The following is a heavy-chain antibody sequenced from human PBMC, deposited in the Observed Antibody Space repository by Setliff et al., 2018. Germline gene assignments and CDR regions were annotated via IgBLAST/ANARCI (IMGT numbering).Heavy chain of an antibody. CDR3: IVNMVRPVTGLDS. CDR1: GGTFSSYA. CDR2: IIPIFGYT. Sequence: VSCKASGGTFSSYAISWVRQAPGQGLEWMGGIIPIFGYTIYAPAFQGRVAMTTDTSTGTAYMELSGLTSADTAIYYCIVNMVRPVTGLDSWGPGTLVTVSS. J-gene: IGHJ4*02. V-gene: IGHV1-69*05. D-gene: IGHD2-15*01.